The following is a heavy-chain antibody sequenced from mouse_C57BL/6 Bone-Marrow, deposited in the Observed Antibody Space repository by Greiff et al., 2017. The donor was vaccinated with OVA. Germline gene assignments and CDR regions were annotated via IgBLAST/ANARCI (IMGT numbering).Heavy chain of an antibody. D-gene: IGHD2-1*01. CDR3: ARGNLRAHWYFDV. V-gene: IGHV1-80*01. CDR1: GYAFSSYW. Sequence: QVQLQQSGAELVKPGASVKISCKASGYAFSSYWMNWVKQRPGKGLEWIGQIYPGDGDTNYNGKFKGKATLTADKSSSTAYMQLSSLTSEDSAVYFCARGNLRAHWYFDVWGTGTTVTVSS. J-gene: IGHJ1*03. CDR2: IYPGDGDT.